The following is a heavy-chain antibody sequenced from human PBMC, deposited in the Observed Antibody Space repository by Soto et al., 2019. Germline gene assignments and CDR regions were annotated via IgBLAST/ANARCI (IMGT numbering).Heavy chain of an antibody. V-gene: IGHV4-4*02. CDR2: TRNSGGA. J-gene: IGHJ4*02. CDR3: ASHLTMTGTRGFDH. Sequence: QVQLQESGPGLVKPSGTLSLTCAVSSGSIFSSNWWSWVRQPPGKGLEWIGETRNSGGANYNPSLKSRVTISVDKSTNQFFLNLNSVTAADTALYYCASHLTMTGTRGFDHWGLGTLVTVSS. CDR1: SGSIFSSNW. D-gene: IGHD3-9*01.